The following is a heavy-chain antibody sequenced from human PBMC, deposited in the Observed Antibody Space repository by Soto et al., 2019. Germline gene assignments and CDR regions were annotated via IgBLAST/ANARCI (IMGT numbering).Heavy chain of an antibody. CDR1: GFTFSSYA. CDR3: ANPPTTVTTFYYYGMDV. D-gene: IGHD4-17*01. J-gene: IGHJ6*02. CDR2: ISGSGGST. V-gene: IGHV3-23*01. Sequence: PGGSLRLSCAASGFTFSSYAMSWVRQAPGKGLEWVSDISGSGGSTYYADSVKGRFTISRDNSKNTLYLQMNSLRAEDTAVYYCANPPTTVTTFYYYGMDVWGQGTTVTVSS.